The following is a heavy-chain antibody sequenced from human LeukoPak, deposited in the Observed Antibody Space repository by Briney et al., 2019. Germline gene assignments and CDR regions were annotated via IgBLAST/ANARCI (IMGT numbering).Heavy chain of an antibody. J-gene: IGHJ4*02. V-gene: IGHV3-21*04. CDR1: GFTFSSYS. CDR3: AREAGESGSYDY. D-gene: IGHD1-26*01. CDR2: ISSSSSYT. Sequence: GGSLRLSCAASGFTFSSYSMNWVRQAPGKGLEWVSSISSSSSYTNYADSVKGRFTISRDNAKNSLYLQMNSLRAEGTAVYYCAREAGESGSYDYWGQGTLVTVSS.